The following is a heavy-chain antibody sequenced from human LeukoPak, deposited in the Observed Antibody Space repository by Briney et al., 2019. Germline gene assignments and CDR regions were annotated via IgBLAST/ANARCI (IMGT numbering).Heavy chain of an antibody. J-gene: IGHJ5*02. CDR1: GFTFTTYA. V-gene: IGHV3-23*01. Sequence: GGSLRLSCAASGFTFTTYAMSWVRQGPGKRLEWVSAISENGGRTYYADSVKGRFTISRDNLKNMVSLQMNSLRAEDTAVYYCANGHSSTWSSVDPWGQGILVTVPS. D-gene: IGHD6-13*01. CDR2: ISENGGRT. CDR3: ANGHSSTWSSVDP.